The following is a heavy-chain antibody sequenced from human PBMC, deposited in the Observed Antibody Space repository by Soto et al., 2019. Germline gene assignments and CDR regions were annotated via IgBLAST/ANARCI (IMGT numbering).Heavy chain of an antibody. CDR1: GFTFSSYS. CDR3: ARGTYYRDDYYYYMDV. CDR2: ISSSSSTI. V-gene: IGHV3-48*01. D-gene: IGHD1-26*01. J-gene: IGHJ6*03. Sequence: EVQLVESGGGLVQPGGSLRLSCAASGFTFSSYSMNWVRQAPGKGLEWVSYISSSSSTIYYADSVKGRFTISRDNAKNSLYLQMNSLRAEDTAVYYCARGTYYRDDYYYYMDVWGTGTTVTVSS.